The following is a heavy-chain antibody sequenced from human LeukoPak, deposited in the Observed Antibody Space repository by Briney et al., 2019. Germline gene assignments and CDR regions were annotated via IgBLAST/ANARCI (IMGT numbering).Heavy chain of an antibody. Sequence: SETLSLTCAVYGGSFSGYYWSWIRQPPGKGLEWIGEINHSGSTNYNPSLKSRVTISVDTSKNQFSLKLSSVTAADTAVYYCARGLWSVYAIIGWFDPWGQGTLVTVSS. D-gene: IGHD2-8*01. CDR3: ARGLWSVYAIIGWFDP. J-gene: IGHJ5*02. V-gene: IGHV4-34*01. CDR2: INHSGST. CDR1: GGSFSGYY.